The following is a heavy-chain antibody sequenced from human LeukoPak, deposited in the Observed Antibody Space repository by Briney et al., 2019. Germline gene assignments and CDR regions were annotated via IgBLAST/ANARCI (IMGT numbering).Heavy chain of an antibody. CDR1: GFSFRTYM. J-gene: IGHJ5*02. V-gene: IGHV3-74*01. CDR2: INGDVGTT. CDR3: ARVASGSWNWIGP. D-gene: IGHD1-26*01. Sequence: PGGSLRLSRADSGFSFRTYMIHWGRQAPGEGLGWVSRINGDVGTTPYADSVKGRFTISRDNAKNTVFLQMSGLRVEDTALYYCARVASGSWNWIGPWGQGTLVTVSS.